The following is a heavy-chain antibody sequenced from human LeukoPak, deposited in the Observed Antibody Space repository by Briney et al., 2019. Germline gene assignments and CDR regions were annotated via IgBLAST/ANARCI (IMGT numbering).Heavy chain of an antibody. CDR3: ARENSGYDPGY. Sequence: GGSLRLSCAASGFTFSSYSMNWVRQAPGKGLEWVSSISSSSSYIYYADSVKGRFTISRDNAKNSLYLQMNSLRAEDTAVYYCARENSGYDPGYWGQGTLVTVTS. V-gene: IGHV3-21*01. CDR1: GFTFSSYS. J-gene: IGHJ4*02. CDR2: ISSSSSYI. D-gene: IGHD5-12*01.